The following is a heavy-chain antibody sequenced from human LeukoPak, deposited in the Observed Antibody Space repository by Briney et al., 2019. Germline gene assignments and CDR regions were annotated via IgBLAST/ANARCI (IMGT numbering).Heavy chain of an antibody. J-gene: IGHJ4*02. CDR2: ISYDGSNK. D-gene: IGHD4-11*01. CDR3: AKARTVSAYYFDY. V-gene: IGHV3-30*18. CDR1: GFTFSSYG. Sequence: GGSQRLSCAASGFTFSSYGMHWVRQAPGKGLEWVAVISYDGSNKYYADSVKGRFTISRDNSKNTLYLQMNSLRAEDTAVYYCAKARTVSAYYFDYWGQGTLVTVSS.